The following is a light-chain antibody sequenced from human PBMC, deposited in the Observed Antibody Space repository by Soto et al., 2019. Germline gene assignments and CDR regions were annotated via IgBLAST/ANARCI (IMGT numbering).Light chain of an antibody. V-gene: IGLV2-14*01. CDR2: EVS. Sequence: QSVLTQPASVSGSPGQSITISCTGSSSDVGGYHYVSWYQLYPAKPPNLVISEVSNRPSGVSHRFSGSKSGNTASLTISGLQADEEAYYYCGSYTGTTAPLFGGGTQLTVL. CDR3: GSYTGTTAPL. CDR1: SSDVGGYHY. J-gene: IGLJ2*01.